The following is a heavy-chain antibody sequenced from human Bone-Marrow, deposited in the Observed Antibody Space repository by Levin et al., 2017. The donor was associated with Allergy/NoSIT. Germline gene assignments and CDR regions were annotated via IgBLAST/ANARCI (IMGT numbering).Heavy chain of an antibody. D-gene: IGHD3-3*01. CDR2: VSPDGGGT. J-gene: IGHJ4*01. Sequence: QAGGSLRLSCAASGFTFSAYWMHWVRQAPGKGLVWVSRVSPDGGGTTYADSVEGRFTISRDNAKNTLYLHMNSLRTEDTAVYFCARDLSWSFDYWGQGTLVSVSS. V-gene: IGHV3-74*01. CDR1: GFTFSAYW. CDR3: ARDLSWSFDY.